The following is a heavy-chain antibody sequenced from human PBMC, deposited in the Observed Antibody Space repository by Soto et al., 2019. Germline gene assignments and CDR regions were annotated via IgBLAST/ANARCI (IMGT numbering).Heavy chain of an antibody. J-gene: IGHJ5*02. Sequence: GGSLRLSCAASGFTFSSYAMSWVRQAPGKGLEWVSAISGSGGSTYYADSVKGRFTISRDNSKNTLYLQMNSRRAEDTAVYYWAKSVDGAAPLWFGEIPKWFDPWGQGTLVTVSS. CDR3: AKSVDGAAPLWFGEIPKWFDP. CDR2: ISGSGGST. D-gene: IGHD3-10*01. CDR1: GFTFSSYA. V-gene: IGHV3-23*01.